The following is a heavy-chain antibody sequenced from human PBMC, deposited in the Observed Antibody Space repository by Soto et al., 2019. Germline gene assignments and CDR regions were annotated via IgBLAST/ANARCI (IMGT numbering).Heavy chain of an antibody. CDR1: GFTFSSYG. Sequence: QVQLVESGGGVVQPGRSLRLSCAASGFTFSSYGMHWVRQAPGKGLEWVAVIWYDGSNKYYADSVKGRFTISRDNSKNTLYLQMNSLRAEDTAVYYCARVSDVWGIAAAGTGFCGMDVWGQGTTVTVSS. D-gene: IGHD6-13*01. J-gene: IGHJ6*02. V-gene: IGHV3-33*01. CDR3: ARVSDVWGIAAAGTGFCGMDV. CDR2: IWYDGSNK.